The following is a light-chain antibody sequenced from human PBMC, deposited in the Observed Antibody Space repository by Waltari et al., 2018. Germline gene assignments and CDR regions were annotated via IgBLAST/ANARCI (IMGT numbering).Light chain of an antibody. CDR3: SSYTDNTVL. V-gene: IGLV2-18*02. CDR1: KSDIGGWDR. Sequence: QSALTQPPSVSGSPGQSVTISCPATKSDIGGWDRVSWYQQAPGSAPKLILFDFNNRPSGVPDRFSGSKSGNTASLTISGLQTEDEADYYCSSYTDNTVLFGGGTKLTVL. CDR2: DFN. J-gene: IGLJ2*01.